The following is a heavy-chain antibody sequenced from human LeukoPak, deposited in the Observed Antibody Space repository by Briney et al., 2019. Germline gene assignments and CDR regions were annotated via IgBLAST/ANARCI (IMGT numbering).Heavy chain of an antibody. V-gene: IGHV3-33*01. Sequence: QPGRSLRLSCAASGFTFSSYGMHWVRQAPGRGLEWVAVIWNDGSHKYYADSVKGRFTISRGNSKNTLYLQMNSLRAEDTAVYYCARLSGYEKGYVFDIWGQGTIVTGSS. CDR1: GFTFSSYG. D-gene: IGHD5-12*01. CDR3: ARLSGYEKGYVFDI. CDR2: IWNDGSHK. J-gene: IGHJ3*02.